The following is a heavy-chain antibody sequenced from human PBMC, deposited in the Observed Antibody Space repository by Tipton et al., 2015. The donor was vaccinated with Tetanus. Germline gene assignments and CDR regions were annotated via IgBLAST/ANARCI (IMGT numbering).Heavy chain of an antibody. Sequence: LRLSCTVSGGSVRSGSYYWNWIRQPPGKGLEWIGYISYSGSTNSNYSLKSRVTVSEDTSKSQFSLKLSSVTAADTAVYYCARSTGSGNYFDNWGQGILVAVSS. CDR3: ARSTGSGNYFDN. CDR2: ISYSGST. D-gene: IGHD3-10*01. J-gene: IGHJ4*02. CDR1: GGSVRSGSYY. V-gene: IGHV4-61*01.